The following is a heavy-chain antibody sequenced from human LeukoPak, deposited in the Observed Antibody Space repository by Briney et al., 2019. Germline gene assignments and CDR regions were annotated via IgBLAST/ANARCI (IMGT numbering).Heavy chain of an antibody. J-gene: IGHJ6*02. CDR1: GYTFTSYY. CDR2: INPSGGST. CDR3: ARDAVTTVYYYGMDV. Sequence: ASVKVSCKASGYTFTSYYMHWVRQAPGQGLEWMGIINPSGGSTSYAQKFQGRVTMTRDTSTSTVYMELSSLRSEDTAVYYCARDAVTTVYYYGMDVWGQGTTVTVSS. D-gene: IGHD3-3*01. V-gene: IGHV1-46*01.